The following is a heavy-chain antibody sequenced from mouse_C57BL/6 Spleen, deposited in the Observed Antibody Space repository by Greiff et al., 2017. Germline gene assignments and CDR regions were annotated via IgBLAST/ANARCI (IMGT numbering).Heavy chain of an antibody. CDR3: TCQFDY. Sequence: EVKLQESGGGLVQPGGSMKLSCVASGFTFSNYWMNWVRQSPEKGLEWVAQIRLKSDNYATHYAESVKGRFTISRADSKSSVYLQVNNLRAEYTVIYYGTCQFDYWGQGTTLTFSS. V-gene: IGHV6-3*01. D-gene: IGHD6-1*01. J-gene: IGHJ2*01. CDR1: GFTFSNYW. CDR2: IRLKSDNYAT.